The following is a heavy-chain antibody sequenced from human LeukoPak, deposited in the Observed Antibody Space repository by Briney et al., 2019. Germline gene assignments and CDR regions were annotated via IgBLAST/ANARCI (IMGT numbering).Heavy chain of an antibody. J-gene: IGHJ4*02. CDR3: AREVPIVRGLRWDY. Sequence: SETLSLTCTVSAAFLTNPTYYQWSWIRQAPGKGLELIGSLYASESPKINPSLRSRVTLSLDTSKNQFSLKLRSVTAADTAVYYRAREVPIVRGLRWDYWGQGTLVTVSS. V-gene: IGHV4-61*01. CDR1: AAFLTNPTYY. D-gene: IGHD3-10*01. CDR2: LYASESP.